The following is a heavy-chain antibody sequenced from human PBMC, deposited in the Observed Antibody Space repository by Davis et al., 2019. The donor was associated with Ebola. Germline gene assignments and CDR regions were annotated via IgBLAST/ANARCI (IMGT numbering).Heavy chain of an antibody. D-gene: IGHD4-11*01. Sequence: LRLSCTVSGGSIDSGGYYWSWIRQRPGKGLEWIGYIFYSGGTYYNPSLKSRVTISLDTSKNQFSLILSSVTASDSAVYYCARRGVDYSSYYSDYWGQGTLVTVSS. CDR2: IFYSGGT. CDR3: ARRGVDYSSYYSDY. V-gene: IGHV4-31*03. CDR1: GGSIDSGGYY. J-gene: IGHJ4*02.